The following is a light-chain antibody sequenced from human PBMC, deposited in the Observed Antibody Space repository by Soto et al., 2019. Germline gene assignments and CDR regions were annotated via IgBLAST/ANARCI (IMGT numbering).Light chain of an antibody. V-gene: IGKV3-11*01. CDR1: QSVSSY. CDR2: DAS. Sequence: EIVLTQSPATLSLSPGERATLSCRASQSVSSYLAWYQQKPGQAPRLLIYDASNSATDIPARFGGSESWTDFNLSISTPEPEDLAVDYCQPHSNWPGLTIGVGTKVEIK. J-gene: IGKJ4*01. CDR3: QPHSNWPGLT.